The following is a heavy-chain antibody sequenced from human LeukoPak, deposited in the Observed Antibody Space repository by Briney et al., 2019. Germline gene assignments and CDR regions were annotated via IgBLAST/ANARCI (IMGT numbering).Heavy chain of an antibody. CDR2: IIPIFGTA. V-gene: IGHV1-69*13. CDR3: ARLLDYGDLFDY. Sequence: ASVKVSCKASGGTSSSYAISWVRQAPGQGLEWMGGIIPIFGTANYAQKFQGRVTITADESTSTAYMELSSLRSEDTAVYYCARLLDYGDLFDYWGQGTLVTVSS. D-gene: IGHD4-17*01. J-gene: IGHJ4*02. CDR1: GGTSSSYA.